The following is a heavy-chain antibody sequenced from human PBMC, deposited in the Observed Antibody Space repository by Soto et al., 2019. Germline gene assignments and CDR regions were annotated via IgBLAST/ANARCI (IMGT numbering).Heavy chain of an antibody. J-gene: IGHJ4*02. CDR2: ISAGSGTI. V-gene: IGHV3-48*02. D-gene: IGHD6-19*01. Sequence: SLRLSCAASGFTFSTYSMYWVRQAPGKGLEWLAYISAGSGTIHYADSVKGRFTISRDNAKNSLFLQVNSLRDEDTAVYYCARRASMSVAGIGYWGQGTLVTVSS. CDR3: ARRASMSVAGIGY. CDR1: GFTFSTYS.